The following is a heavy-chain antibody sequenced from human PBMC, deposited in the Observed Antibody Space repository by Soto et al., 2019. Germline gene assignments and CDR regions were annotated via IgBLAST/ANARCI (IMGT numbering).Heavy chain of an antibody. CDR1: GYTFTSYY. V-gene: IGHV1-46*03. D-gene: IGHD6-19*01. CDR2: INPSGGST. Sequence: ASVKVSCKASGYTFTSYYMHWVRQAPGQGLEWMGIINPSGGSTSYAQKFQGRVTMTRDTSTSTVYMELSSLRSEDTAVYYCAAQNDLAVAAYWFDPWGQGTLVTVSS. CDR3: AAQNDLAVAAYWFDP. J-gene: IGHJ5*02.